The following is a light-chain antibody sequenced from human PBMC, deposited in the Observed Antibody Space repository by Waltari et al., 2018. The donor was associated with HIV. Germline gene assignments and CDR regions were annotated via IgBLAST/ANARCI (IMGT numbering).Light chain of an antibody. CDR2: EDN. CDR1: SGSIAINY. V-gene: IGLV6-57*01. CDR3: QSFDSTTVV. J-gene: IGLJ2*01. Sequence: NFMLTQPHSVSEYTGKTVTISCTRSSGSIAINYLQWFQQCPVSSPITGLYEDNQIPSGAPDRFSGSIDSSSNSASLTISGLKTEDEADYYCQSFDSTTVVFGGGTELTVL.